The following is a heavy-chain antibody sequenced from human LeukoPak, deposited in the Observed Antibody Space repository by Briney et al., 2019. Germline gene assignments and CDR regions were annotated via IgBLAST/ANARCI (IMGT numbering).Heavy chain of an antibody. D-gene: IGHD5-24*01. CDR2: IIPILGIA. CDR3: ARDLSEDGQEGY. J-gene: IGHJ4*02. Sequence: AASVKVSCKASGGTFSSYAISWVRQAPGQGLEWMGRIIPILGIANYAQKFQGRVTITADKSTSTAYLELSSLRSEDTAVYYCARDLSEDGQEGYWRQGTLVTVSS. CDR1: GGTFSSYA. V-gene: IGHV1-69*04.